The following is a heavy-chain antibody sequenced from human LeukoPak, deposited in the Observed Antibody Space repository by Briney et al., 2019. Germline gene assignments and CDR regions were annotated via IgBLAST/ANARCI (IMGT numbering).Heavy chain of an antibody. D-gene: IGHD5-18*01. CDR2: MNPNSGNT. V-gene: IGHV1-8*01. J-gene: IGHJ6*02. Sequence: ASVKVSCKASGYTFTSYDINWVRQATGQGLEWMGWMNPNSGNTGYAQKFQGRVTMTRNTSISTAYMELSSLRSEDTAVYYCATYRGYFYYYGMDVWGQGTTVTVSS. CDR3: ATYRGYFYYYGMDV. CDR1: GYTFTSYD.